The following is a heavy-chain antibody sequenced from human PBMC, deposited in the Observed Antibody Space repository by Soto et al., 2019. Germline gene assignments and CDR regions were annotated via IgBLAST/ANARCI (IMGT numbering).Heavy chain of an antibody. CDR2: IYHSGST. V-gene: IGHV4-4*02. CDR3: ARDRFLWFGNYYYYGMDV. CDR1: GGSISSSNW. D-gene: IGHD3-10*01. J-gene: IGHJ6*02. Sequence: QVQLQESGPGLVKPSGTLSLTCAVSGGSISSSNWWSWVRQPPGKGLEWIEEIYHSGSTNYNPSLKSRVTISVDKSKNQFSLKLSSVTAADTAVYYCARDRFLWFGNYYYYGMDVWGQGTTVTVSS.